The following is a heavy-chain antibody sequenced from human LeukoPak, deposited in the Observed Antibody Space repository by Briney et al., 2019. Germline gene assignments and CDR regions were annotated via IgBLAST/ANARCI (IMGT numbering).Heavy chain of an antibody. CDR3: ASVRLVRGVIDAFDY. CDR1: GGTFSSYA. V-gene: IGHV1-69*01. Sequence: SVKVSCKASGGTFSSYAISWVRQAPGQGLEWMGGIIPIFGTGNYAQKFQGRVTITADESTSTAYMELSSLRSEDTAVYYCASVRLVRGVIDAFDYWGQGTLVTVSS. D-gene: IGHD3-10*01. J-gene: IGHJ4*02. CDR2: IIPIFGTG.